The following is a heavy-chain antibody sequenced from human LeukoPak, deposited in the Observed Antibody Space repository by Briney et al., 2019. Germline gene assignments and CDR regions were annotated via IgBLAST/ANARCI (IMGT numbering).Heavy chain of an antibody. D-gene: IGHD3-22*01. CDR1: GVTFSNVW. Sequence: GGSLRLSCAASGVTFSNVWVSWVRQAPGKGLEWVGRIKRKTDGGTADYAAPVKGRFSISRDDSKNTLYLEMNSLKTEDTAVYYCTTRDYYDSSGYGNFDYWGQGTLVTVSS. CDR3: TTRDYYDSSGYGNFDY. J-gene: IGHJ4*02. CDR2: IKRKTDGGTA. V-gene: IGHV3-15*01.